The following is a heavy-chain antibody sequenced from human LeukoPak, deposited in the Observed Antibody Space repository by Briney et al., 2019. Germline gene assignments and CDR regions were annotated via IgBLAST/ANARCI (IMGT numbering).Heavy chain of an antibody. D-gene: IGHD3-22*01. CDR1: GLTVSSNC. CDR2: IYSGGNI. Sequence: PGGSLRRSCAASGLTVSSNCMSWVRQGPGKGLEWVSFIYSGGNIYYAESVKGRFTISRDNSKNKVHLQMNSMRAEDTAMYYCARRAGDYSHPYDYWGQGTLVTVSS. CDR3: ARRAGDYSHPYDY. V-gene: IGHV3-53*01. J-gene: IGHJ4*02.